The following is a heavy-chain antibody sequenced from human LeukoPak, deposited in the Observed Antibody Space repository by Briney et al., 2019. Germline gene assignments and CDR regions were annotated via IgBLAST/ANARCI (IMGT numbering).Heavy chain of an antibody. D-gene: IGHD3-16*01. V-gene: IGHV3-21*01. CDR1: GFTFSTYS. CDR3: ARDGVGRVPEMSAPDY. J-gene: IGHJ4*02. Sequence: GGSLRLSCAASGFTFSTYSMNWVRQAPGKGLEWVSSISPRSSYIYYADSVKGRFTISRDNAKNSLFLQMNSLRAEDTAVYYCARDGVGRVPEMSAPDYWGQGTLVTVSS. CDR2: ISPRSSYI.